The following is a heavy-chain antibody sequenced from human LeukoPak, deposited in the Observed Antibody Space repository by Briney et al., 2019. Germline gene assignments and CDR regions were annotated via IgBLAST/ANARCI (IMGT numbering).Heavy chain of an antibody. CDR3: ARNYYDSTGCLFDY. CDR2: IYHSGST. Sequence: PSETLSLTCAVSGYSISSGYYWGWIRQPPGKGLEWIGSIYHSGSTYYNPSLKRRVTISVDTSKHQFSLKLSSVTAADTAVYYCARNYYDSTGCLFDYWGQGTLVTVSS. CDR1: GYSISSGYY. V-gene: IGHV4-38-2*01. J-gene: IGHJ4*02. D-gene: IGHD3-22*01.